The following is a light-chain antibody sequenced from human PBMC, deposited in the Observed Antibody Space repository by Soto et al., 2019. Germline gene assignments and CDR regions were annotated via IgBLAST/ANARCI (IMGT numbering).Light chain of an antibody. CDR1: QSISTN. CDR3: QQSYILPRT. Sequence: DIQMTQSPSSLPASVGDRVTITCRASQSISTNLNWYQQKPGKAPKVLIYGASSLRSGVPSRFSGSGSGTDFTLTINSLQPEDFATYFCQQSYILPRTFGGGTRVEI. V-gene: IGKV1-39*01. J-gene: IGKJ4*01. CDR2: GAS.